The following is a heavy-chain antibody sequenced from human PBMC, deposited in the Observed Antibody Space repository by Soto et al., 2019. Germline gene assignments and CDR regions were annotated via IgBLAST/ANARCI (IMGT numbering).Heavy chain of an antibody. Sequence: PSETLSLTCAVYGGSFSGHSWTWIRQSPGKGLEWIGDINHSGRVNYSPSLKSRVTISLDTSKNQFSLTLSAVTAADTAMYYCSTRAYDTNGYYRFDPWGQGTPVTV. CDR3: STRAYDTNGYYRFDP. CDR1: GGSFSGHS. D-gene: IGHD3-22*01. J-gene: IGHJ5*01. CDR2: INHSGRV. V-gene: IGHV4-34*01.